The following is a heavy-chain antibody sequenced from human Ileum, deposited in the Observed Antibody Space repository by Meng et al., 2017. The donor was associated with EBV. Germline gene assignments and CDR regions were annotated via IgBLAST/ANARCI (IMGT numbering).Heavy chain of an antibody. Sequence: PLQGSGPGLVKPSETLSPTCTVSGASISNYYWSWIRQPPGKGLEWIGYIYYSGSSNYNPSLKSRVTISVDTSKNQLSLKLSSVTAADTAVYYCAREDYYDSSGYWAFDPWGQGILVTVSS. D-gene: IGHD3-22*01. CDR1: GASISNYY. CDR3: AREDYYDSSGYWAFDP. V-gene: IGHV4-59*01. CDR2: IYYSGSS. J-gene: IGHJ5*02.